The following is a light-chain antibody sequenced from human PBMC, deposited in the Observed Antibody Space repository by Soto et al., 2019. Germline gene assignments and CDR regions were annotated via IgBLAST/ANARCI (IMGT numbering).Light chain of an antibody. Sequence: QSALTQPASVSGSPGQSITISCTGTSSDVGGYNSVSWYQQHPGKAPKLMIYEVSNRPSGVSNRFSGSKAGNTASLTSSGLQAEDEADYFGSSYTTSSTLLYLFGTGTKLTVL. V-gene: IGLV2-14*01. CDR2: EVS. CDR3: SSYTTSSTLLYL. J-gene: IGLJ1*01. CDR1: SSDVGGYNS.